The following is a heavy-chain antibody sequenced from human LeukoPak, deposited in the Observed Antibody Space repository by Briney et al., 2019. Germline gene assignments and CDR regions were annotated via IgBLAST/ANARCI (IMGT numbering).Heavy chain of an antibody. J-gene: IGHJ4*02. Sequence: GGSLRLSCTASGFTFSGFTFHWVRQAPGGGLEWVALISYDARNKYYGDSVKGRFTISRDNANNTLYLHMNSLRGDDTALYYCVRDSGGNLFDFWGQGTPVAVSS. V-gene: IGHV3-30*03. D-gene: IGHD2-15*01. CDR1: GFTFSGFT. CDR3: VRDSGGNLFDF. CDR2: ISYDARNK.